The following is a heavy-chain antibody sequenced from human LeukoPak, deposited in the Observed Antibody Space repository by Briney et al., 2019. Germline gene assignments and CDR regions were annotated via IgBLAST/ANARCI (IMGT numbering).Heavy chain of an antibody. Sequence: SETLSLTCTVSGGSITSYYWSWIRQPPGKGLEWIGYIYYTGSTNCNPSLNSRVTISVDTSKNQFSLKLSSVTAADTAVYHCARSSVGTFDYWGQGTLVTVSS. CDR3: ARSSVGTFDY. CDR2: IYYTGST. V-gene: IGHV4-59*01. D-gene: IGHD5/OR15-5a*01. J-gene: IGHJ4*02. CDR1: GGSITSYY.